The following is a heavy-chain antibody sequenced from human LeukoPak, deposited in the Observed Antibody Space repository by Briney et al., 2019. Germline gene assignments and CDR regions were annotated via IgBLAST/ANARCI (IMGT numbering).Heavy chain of an antibody. CDR2: IYPGDSDT. V-gene: IGHV5-51*01. D-gene: IGHD6-13*01. CDR1: GYSFTSYW. CDR3: ARLTAAAGLLFDY. Sequence: GESLQISCQGSGYSFTSYWIGWVRQLPGKGLEWMGIIYPGDSDTRYSPSFQGQVTISANKSISTAYLQWSSLKASDTAMYYCARLTAAAGLLFDYWGQGTLVTVSS. J-gene: IGHJ4*02.